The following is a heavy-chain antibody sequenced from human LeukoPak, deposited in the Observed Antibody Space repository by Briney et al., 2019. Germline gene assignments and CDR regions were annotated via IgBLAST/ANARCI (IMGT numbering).Heavy chain of an antibody. D-gene: IGHD2-8*01. V-gene: IGHV4-34*01. J-gene: IGHJ5*02. CDR2: INQSGST. CDR3: ARRPGYCPNGVCYKRNWFDP. Sequence: PSETLTLTCSVYGGSFSDYYCNWIRQPPGKGLEWIGEINQSGSTNYNPSLKSRVTLSVDTSNNQFSLKLSSVTAADTAVYYCARRPGYCPNGVCYKRNWFDPWGQGTLVTLSS. CDR1: GGSFSDYY.